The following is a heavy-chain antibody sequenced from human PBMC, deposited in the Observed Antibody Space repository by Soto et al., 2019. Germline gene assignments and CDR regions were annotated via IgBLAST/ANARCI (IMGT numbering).Heavy chain of an antibody. CDR3: AKDLVSGDGLWLMDQ. D-gene: IGHD4-17*01. Sequence: ELQLLESGGGLVQPGGSLRLSCTASGFTFSDYAMTWVRQTPGKGLECVAGIYGSGRVIQYADSVKGRFTISRDNYMNTLYLQMNSLRDEDTAVYYCAKDLVSGDGLWLMDQWGQGTLVTVSP. J-gene: IGHJ4*02. V-gene: IGHV3-23*05. CDR1: GFTFSDYA. CDR2: IYGSGRVI.